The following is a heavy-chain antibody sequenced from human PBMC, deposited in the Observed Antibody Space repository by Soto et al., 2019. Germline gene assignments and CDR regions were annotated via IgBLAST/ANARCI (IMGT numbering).Heavy chain of an antibody. CDR3: ASSTFSSSWDWFDP. J-gene: IGHJ5*02. D-gene: IGHD6-13*01. V-gene: IGHV5-10-1*01. Sequence: GESLKISCKGSGYSFTSYWISWVRQMPGKGLEWMGRIDPSDSYTNYSPSFQGHVTIPADKSISTAYLQWSSLKASDTAMYYCASSTFSSSWDWFDPWGQGTLVTVSS. CDR1: GYSFTSYW. CDR2: IDPSDSYT.